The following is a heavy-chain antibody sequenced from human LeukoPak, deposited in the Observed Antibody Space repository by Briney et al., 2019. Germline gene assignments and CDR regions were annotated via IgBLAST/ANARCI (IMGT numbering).Heavy chain of an antibody. CDR2: ISGSGGST. J-gene: IGHJ4*02. D-gene: IGHD1-26*01. CDR1: GFTFSSYA. V-gene: IGHV3-23*01. CDR3: AKVRSSGSYRGVFDY. Sequence: PGGSLRLSCAASGFTFSSYAMSWVRQAPGKGLEWVSAISGSGGSTYYADSVKGRFTISRDNSKNTLYLQMNSLRAEDTAVCYCAKVRSSGSYRGVFDYWGQGTLVTVSS.